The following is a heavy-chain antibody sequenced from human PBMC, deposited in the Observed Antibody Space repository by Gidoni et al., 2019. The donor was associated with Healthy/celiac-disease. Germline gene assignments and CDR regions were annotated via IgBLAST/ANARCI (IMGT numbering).Heavy chain of an antibody. J-gene: IGHJ4*02. D-gene: IGHD1-26*01. CDR3: ARDDSPAYGGATAD. V-gene: IGHV3-21*01. Sequence: EVQLVESGGGLVKPGGSLRLSCAASGFTFSSYSMNWVRQAPGKGLEWVSSISSSSSYIYYADSVKGRFTISRDNAKNSLYLQMNSLRAEDTAVYYCARDDSPAYGGATADWGQGTLVTVSS. CDR2: ISSSSSYI. CDR1: GFTFSSYS.